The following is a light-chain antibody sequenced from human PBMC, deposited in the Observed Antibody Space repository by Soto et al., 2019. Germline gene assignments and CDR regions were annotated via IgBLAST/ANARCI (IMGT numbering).Light chain of an antibody. CDR1: QSISVY. CDR2: AAS. J-gene: IGKJ1*01. Sequence: DIQMAQSSSSPSSSVGARVTITCRTSQSISVYLNWYQQKPGKVPKLLIYAASSLQSGVPSRFSGSGSETDFTLTISSLQAEDIATYYCQQSYTTPRFGQGTKVDIK. V-gene: IGKV1-39*01. CDR3: QQSYTTPR.